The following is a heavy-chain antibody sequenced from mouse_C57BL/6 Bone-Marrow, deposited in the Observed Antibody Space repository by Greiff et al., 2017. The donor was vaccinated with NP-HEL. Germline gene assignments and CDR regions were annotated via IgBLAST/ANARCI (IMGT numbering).Heavy chain of an antibody. CDR2: IDPENGDT. D-gene: IGHD1-1*01. CDR3: TTAITTVVAGFDY. J-gene: IGHJ2*01. CDR1: GFNIKDDY. V-gene: IGHV14-4*01. Sequence: VQLQQSGAELVRPGASVKLSCTASGFNIKDDYMHWVKQRPEQGLEWIGWIDPENGDTEYALKFQGKATITADTSSNTAYLQLSSLTSEDTAVYYCTTAITTVVAGFDYWGQGTTLTVSS.